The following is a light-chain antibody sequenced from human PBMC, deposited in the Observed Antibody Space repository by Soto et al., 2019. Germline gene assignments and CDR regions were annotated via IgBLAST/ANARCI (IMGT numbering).Light chain of an antibody. V-gene: IGLV2-14*01. CDR1: SSDVGGYDF. CDR2: DVT. Sequence: QSVLTQPASVSGSPGQSITISCTGTSSDVGGYDFVSWYQQHPGKAPKLMIYDVTNRPSGVSDRFSGSKSGNTASLTISGLQAEDEVNYYCTSYISRNTQIYVFGTGTKAT. J-gene: IGLJ1*01. CDR3: TSYISRNTQIYV.